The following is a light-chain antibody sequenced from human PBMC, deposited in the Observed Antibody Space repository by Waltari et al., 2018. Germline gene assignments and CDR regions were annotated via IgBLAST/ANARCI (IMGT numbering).Light chain of an antibody. CDR1: QTMNND. CDR3: QQSSTWT. J-gene: IGKJ1*01. CDR2: AVS. V-gene: IGKV1-39*01. Sequence: QLTHSPSAQSACVVGRVTIRCRASQTMNNDLNWYQQKPGTAPKLLIYAVSNLQSGVPSRFSGSGSGTDFTLTISSLQPEDSATYYCQQSSTWTLGQGTKVEIK.